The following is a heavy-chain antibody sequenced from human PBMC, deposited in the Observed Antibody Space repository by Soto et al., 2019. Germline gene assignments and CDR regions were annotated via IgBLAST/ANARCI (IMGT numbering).Heavy chain of an antibody. CDR3: AKRDVPHSTSNAYFYDH. Sequence: XESLRLSCGVSGFPFAPSTMSWVRQAPGKGLEWVSTISVSVGSTYSADSVQGRFTVSSDISDNTLFLRMTSLTADDTAVYFCAKRDVPHSTSNAYFYDHWGRGVLVTVSS. J-gene: IGHJ4*02. V-gene: IGHV3-23*01. CDR2: ISVSVGST. D-gene: IGHD2-21*02. CDR1: GFPFAPST.